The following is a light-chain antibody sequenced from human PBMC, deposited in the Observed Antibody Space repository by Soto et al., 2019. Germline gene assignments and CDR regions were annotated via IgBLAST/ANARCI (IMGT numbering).Light chain of an antibody. CDR2: DTS. V-gene: IGLV7-46*01. CDR3: LLSYSDARPV. J-gene: IGLJ3*02. Sequence: QAVVTQEPSVTVSPGGTVTLTCGSRTVAVTSGHYPYWFQQKPGQAPRTLIYDTSNKQSWTPARFSGSLLGGKAALTLSAAQPEDDAEYYCLLSYSDARPVFGGGTKLTVL. CDR1: TVAVTSGHY.